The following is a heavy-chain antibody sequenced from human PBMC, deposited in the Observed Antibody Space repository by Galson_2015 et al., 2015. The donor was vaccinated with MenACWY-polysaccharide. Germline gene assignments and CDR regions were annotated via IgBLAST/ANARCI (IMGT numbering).Heavy chain of an antibody. CDR3: ARDHWYGSGSIYNSAFDH. V-gene: IGHV3-7*01. J-gene: IGHJ4*02. CDR1: GFTFRSTW. CDR2: INLDGSQK. Sequence: SLRLSCAASGFTFRSTWMSWVRQAPGKGLEWVALINLDGSQKDYMDSVKGRFAISRENAKNSLYLQINSLRAEDTAVYYCARDHWYGSGSIYNSAFDHWGQGTLVTVSS. D-gene: IGHD3-10*01.